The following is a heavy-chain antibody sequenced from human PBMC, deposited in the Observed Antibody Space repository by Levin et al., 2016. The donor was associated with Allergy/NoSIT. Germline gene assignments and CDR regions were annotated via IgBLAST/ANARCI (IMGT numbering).Heavy chain of an antibody. V-gene: IGHV3-23*01. D-gene: IGHD1-26*01. CDR2: ISGSGGST. CDR3: AKFAVARVVGVLSP. CDR1: GFTFSNYA. Sequence: GESLKISCAASGFTFSNYAMTWVRQAPGKGLEWVSAISGSGGSTYYADSVKGRFTISRDNSKNTLYLQMNSLRAEDTAVYYCAKFAVARVVGVLSPWGQGTLVTVSS. J-gene: IGHJ5*02.